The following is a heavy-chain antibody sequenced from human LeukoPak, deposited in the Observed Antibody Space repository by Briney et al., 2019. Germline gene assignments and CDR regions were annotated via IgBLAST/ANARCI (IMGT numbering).Heavy chain of an antibody. J-gene: IGHJ4*02. CDR2: ISSSSSYI. CDR1: GFTLRSYV. CDR3: ARDESTGSTSRFYCFDY. V-gene: IGHV3-21*01. D-gene: IGHD2-2*01. Sequence: PGGSLRLSCVASGFTLRSYVMNWVRQAPGKGLEWVSSISSSSSYIYYADSVKGRFTISRDNAKNSLYLQMNSLRAEDTAVYYCARDESTGSTSRFYCFDYWGQGTLVTVSS.